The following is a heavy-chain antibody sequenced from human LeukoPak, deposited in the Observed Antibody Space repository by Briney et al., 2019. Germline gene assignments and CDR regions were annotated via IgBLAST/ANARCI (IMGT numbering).Heavy chain of an antibody. CDR2: ISYDGSSE. V-gene: IGHV3-30*18. CDR1: GFTFSSYG. D-gene: IGHD6-19*01. Sequence: PVGSLRLSCAASGFTFSSYGMHGVRQAPAKGLQWVAVISYDGSSEYYADSVKGRFIISRDNSKNTLYLQVNSLRAEDTAVYYCAKDSDIAVAGTDDAFDLWGQGTMVTVSS. J-gene: IGHJ3*01. CDR3: AKDSDIAVAGTDDAFDL.